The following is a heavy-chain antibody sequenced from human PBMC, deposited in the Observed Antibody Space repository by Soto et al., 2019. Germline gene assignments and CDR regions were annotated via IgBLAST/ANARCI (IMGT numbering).Heavy chain of an antibody. Sequence: SVKVYGKASGGTFSSYAISWVRQAPGQGLEWMGGIIPIFGTASYAQKFQGRVTIIADESTSTAYMELSSLRSEDTAVYYCARDSSGSPSFDIWGQGTMVTVS. CDR1: GGTFSSYA. CDR3: ARDSSGSPSFDI. D-gene: IGHD1-26*01. V-gene: IGHV1-69*13. CDR2: IIPIFGTA. J-gene: IGHJ3*02.